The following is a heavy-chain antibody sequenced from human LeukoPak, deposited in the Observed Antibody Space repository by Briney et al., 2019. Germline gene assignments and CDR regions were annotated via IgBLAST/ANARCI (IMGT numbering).Heavy chain of an antibody. CDR3: AKLSSGGDLSFDY. Sequence: GGSLRLSCAASGFTFSSYGMHWVRQAPGKGLEWVAVISYDGSNKYYADSVKGRFTISRDNSKNTLYLQMNSLRAEDTAVYYCAKLSSGGDLSFDYWGRGTLVTVSS. J-gene: IGHJ4*02. V-gene: IGHV3-30*18. D-gene: IGHD2-21*02. CDR1: GFTFSSYG. CDR2: ISYDGSNK.